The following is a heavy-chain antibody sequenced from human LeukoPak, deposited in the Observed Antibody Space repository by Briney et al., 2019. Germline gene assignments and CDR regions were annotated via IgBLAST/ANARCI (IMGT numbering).Heavy chain of an antibody. CDR2: IYSGGST. D-gene: IGHD4-17*01. V-gene: IGHV3-53*01. CDR3: ARGRLDYGDYLNWFDP. J-gene: IGHJ5*02. CDR1: GFTVSSNY. Sequence: PGGSLRLSCAASGFTVSSNYMTWVRQAPGKGLEWVSVIYSGGSTNYADSVKGRFTISRDNAKNSLYLQMNSLRAEDTAVYYCARGRLDYGDYLNWFDPWGQGTLVTVSS.